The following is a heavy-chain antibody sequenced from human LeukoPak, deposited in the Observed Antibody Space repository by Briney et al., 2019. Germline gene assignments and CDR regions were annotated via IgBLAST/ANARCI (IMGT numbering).Heavy chain of an antibody. J-gene: IGHJ4*02. CDR1: GYTFTGYY. CDR2: INPNSGGT. Sequence: ASVKVSCKASGYTFTGYYLHWVRQAPGQGLEWMGWINPNSGGTNYAQKFQGRVTMTRDTSISTAYMELSRLRSDDTAVYYCARDPGDHGGNRFDYWGQGTLVTISS. V-gene: IGHV1-2*02. CDR3: ARDPGDHGGNRFDY. D-gene: IGHD4-23*01.